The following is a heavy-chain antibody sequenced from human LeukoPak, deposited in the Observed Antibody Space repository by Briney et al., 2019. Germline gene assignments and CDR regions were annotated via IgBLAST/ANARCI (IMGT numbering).Heavy chain of an antibody. J-gene: IGHJ4*02. V-gene: IGHV4-34*01. D-gene: IGHD3-9*01. CDR1: GGSFSGYY. Sequence: SETLSLTCAVYGGSFSGYYWSWIRQPPGKGLEWIGEINHSGSTNYNPSLKSRVTISVDTSKNQFSLKLSSVAAADTAVYYCALRYFDWLLRRLSDYWGQGTLVTVSS. CDR2: INHSGST. CDR3: ALRYFDWLLRRLSDY.